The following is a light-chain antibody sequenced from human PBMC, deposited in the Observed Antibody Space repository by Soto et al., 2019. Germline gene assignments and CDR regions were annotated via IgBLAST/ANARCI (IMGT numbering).Light chain of an antibody. V-gene: IGKV3-11*01. J-gene: IGKJ2*01. CDR3: QQRSNWPRYT. Sequence: EIVLTQSPATLSLSPGERATLSCRASQSVSSYLAWYQQKPGQAPRLLIYDASNRATGIPARFSGSGSGTDFTLTISSLEPEDXXXXYCQQRSNWPRYTFGQGTKMEIK. CDR2: DAS. CDR1: QSVSSY.